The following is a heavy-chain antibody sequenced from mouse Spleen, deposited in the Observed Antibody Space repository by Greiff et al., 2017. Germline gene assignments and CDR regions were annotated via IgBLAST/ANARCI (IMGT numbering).Heavy chain of an antibody. V-gene: IGHV1-81*01. J-gene: IGHJ2*01. Sequence: VHLVESGAELARPGASVKLSCKASGYTFTSYGISWVKQRTGQGLEWIGEIYPRSGNTYYNEKFKGKATLTADKSSSTAYMELRSLTSEDSAVYFCARPSIYYGNYRYYFDYWGQGTTLTVSS. CDR2: IYPRSGNT. CDR1: GYTFTSYG. CDR3: ARPSIYYGNYRYYFDY. D-gene: IGHD2-1*01.